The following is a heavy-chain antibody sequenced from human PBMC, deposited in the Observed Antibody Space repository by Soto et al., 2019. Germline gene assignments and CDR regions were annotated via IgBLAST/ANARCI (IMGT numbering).Heavy chain of an antibody. D-gene: IGHD6-19*01. Sequence: QVQLVQSGAEVKKPGSSVKVSCKASGGTFSSYAISWVRQAPGQGLEWMGGIIPIFGTAHYAQKFQGRVTITADESTSTAYMERSSLRSEDTAVYYCARRAVAGTGDLDYWGQGTLVTVSS. V-gene: IGHV1-69*01. J-gene: IGHJ4*02. CDR3: ARRAVAGTGDLDY. CDR2: IIPIFGTA. CDR1: GGTFSSYA.